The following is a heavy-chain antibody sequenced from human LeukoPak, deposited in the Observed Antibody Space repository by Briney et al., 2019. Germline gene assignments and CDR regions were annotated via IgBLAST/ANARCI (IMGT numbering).Heavy chain of an antibody. CDR3: AKDTAYSQFGDAFDI. V-gene: IGHV3-7*03. CDR2: IKQDGSEK. Sequence: PGGSLRLSCAASGFTFSNYWMNWVRQAPGKGLEWVANIKQDGSEKYYVDSVKGRFTISRDNAKNSLYLQMNSLRAEDMALYYCAKDTAYSQFGDAFDIWGQGTMVTVSS. CDR1: GFTFSNYW. J-gene: IGHJ3*02. D-gene: IGHD2-15*01.